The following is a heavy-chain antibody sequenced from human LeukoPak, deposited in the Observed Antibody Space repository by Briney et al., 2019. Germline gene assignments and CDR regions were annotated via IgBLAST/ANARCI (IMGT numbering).Heavy chain of an antibody. CDR3: ARVPLSRCSSGDCFPPFYN. Sequence: GGSLRLSCAASGFTFSDYYMNWIRQAPGKGLEWVSYISSSSSHTKYADSVKGRFTLSRDNAKNSLFLQMNSLRAEDTAVYYCARVPLSRCSSGDCFPPFYNWGQGTLVTVSS. D-gene: IGHD2-21*02. CDR2: ISSSSSHT. V-gene: IGHV3-11*05. J-gene: IGHJ4*02. CDR1: GFTFSDYY.